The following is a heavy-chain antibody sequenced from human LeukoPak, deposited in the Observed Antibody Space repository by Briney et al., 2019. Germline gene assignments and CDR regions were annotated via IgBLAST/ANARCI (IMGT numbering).Heavy chain of an antibody. CDR3: ARVSDYGGGIDY. D-gene: IGHD4-23*01. Sequence: QPGGSLRLSCAASGFTFSSYSMNWVRQAPGKGLEWVSYISSSSTIYYADSVEGRFTISRDNAKNSLYLQMNSLRAEDTAMYYCARVSDYGGGIDYWGQGTLVTVSS. J-gene: IGHJ4*02. CDR2: ISSSSTI. CDR1: GFTFSSYS. V-gene: IGHV3-48*01.